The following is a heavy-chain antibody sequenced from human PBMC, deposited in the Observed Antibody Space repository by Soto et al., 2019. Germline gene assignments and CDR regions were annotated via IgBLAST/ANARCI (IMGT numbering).Heavy chain of an antibody. V-gene: IGHV4-31*02. Sequence: GSTYYTPSLKSRVTISVDTSKNQFSLKLSSVTAADTAVYYCARDRPSIAAAGNYGMDVWGQGTTVTVSS. D-gene: IGHD6-13*01. J-gene: IGHJ6*02. CDR2: GST. CDR3: ARDRPSIAAAGNYGMDV.